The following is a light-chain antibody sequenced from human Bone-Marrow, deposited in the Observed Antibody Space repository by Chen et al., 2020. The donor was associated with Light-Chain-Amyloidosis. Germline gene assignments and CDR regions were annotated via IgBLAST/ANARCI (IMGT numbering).Light chain of an antibody. CDR1: QSVYTN. V-gene: IGKV3-15*01. CDR2: DAS. J-gene: IGKJ3*01. Sequence: TQSPGTLSLSPRETATLSCRTSQSVYTNLAWYQHKPGQAPRLLIYDASTRAAGIPGRFSGSRSGVDFTLTISNIQSEDSAVYYCQHYNNWPFTFGPGTTVNIK. CDR3: QHYNNWPFT.